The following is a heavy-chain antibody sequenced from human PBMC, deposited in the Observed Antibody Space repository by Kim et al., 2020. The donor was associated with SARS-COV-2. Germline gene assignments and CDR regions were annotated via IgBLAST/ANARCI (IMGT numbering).Heavy chain of an antibody. CDR1: SGSISTYY. CDR2: IYYSGST. CDR3: ARGERDCGLNYFDY. D-gene: IGHD1-1*01. Sequence: SETLSLTCTVSSGSISTYYWSWIRQLPGKGLEWLGYIYYSGSTDYNPSLKSRVTISLDTSKNHFSLKLSPVTAADTAVYYCARGERDCGLNYFDYWGPGTLVTVSP. J-gene: IGHJ4*02. V-gene: IGHV4-59*01.